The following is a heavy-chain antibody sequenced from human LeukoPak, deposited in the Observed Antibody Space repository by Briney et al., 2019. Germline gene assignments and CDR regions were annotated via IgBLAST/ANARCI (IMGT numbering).Heavy chain of an antibody. CDR3: ARDRFIGYCSSTSCYAEGYYYGMDA. D-gene: IGHD2-2*01. CDR1: GFTFSSYS. CDR2: ISSSSSYI. J-gene: IGHJ6*02. V-gene: IGHV3-21*01. Sequence: GGSLRLSCAASGFTFSSYSMNWVRQAPGKGLEWVSSISSSSSYIYYADSVKGRFTISRDNAKNSLYLQMNSLRAEDTAVYYCARDRFIGYCSSTSCYAEGYYYGMDAWGQGTTVTVSS.